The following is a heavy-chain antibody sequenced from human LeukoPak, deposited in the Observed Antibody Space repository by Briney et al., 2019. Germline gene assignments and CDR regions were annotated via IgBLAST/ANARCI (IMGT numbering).Heavy chain of an antibody. CDR2: INSDGSQP. J-gene: IGHJ4*02. Sequence: HPGGSLRLSCAASKFTFSSYWMHWVRQAPGKGLVWVSRINSDGSQPNYADSVKGRFTISRDNADNTLYLQMDSLRAEDTAVYYCARDGQYYYDTPGLYGGLNLWGQGALVTVSS. CDR1: KFTFSSYW. D-gene: IGHD3-22*01. CDR3: ARDGQYYYDTPGLYGGLNL. V-gene: IGHV3-74*01.